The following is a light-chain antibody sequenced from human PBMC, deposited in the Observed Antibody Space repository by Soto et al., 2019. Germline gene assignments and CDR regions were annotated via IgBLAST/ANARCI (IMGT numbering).Light chain of an antibody. CDR1: SSDVGGYNY. CDR3: SSYAGSNNYV. CDR2: EVS. J-gene: IGLJ1*01. Sequence: GRPITINCTGTSSDVGGYNYVSWYQQHPGKAPKLMIYEVSKRPSGVPDRFSGSKSGNTASLTVSGLQAEDEADYYCSSYAGSNNYVFGTGTKVTVL. V-gene: IGLV2-8*01.